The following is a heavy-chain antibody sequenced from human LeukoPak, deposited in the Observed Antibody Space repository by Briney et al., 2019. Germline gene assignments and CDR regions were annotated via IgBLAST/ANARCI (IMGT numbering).Heavy chain of an antibody. J-gene: IGHJ4*02. Sequence: PGGSLRLSCAASGFTFSDYAMNWVRQAPGKGLEWVSTISGGGEYTRYADSVQGRFIVSRDNSKNTVYLKMTSLRVEDTAVYFCAKDKRGGSDYDYFDYWGQGTLVTVSS. V-gene: IGHV3-23*01. D-gene: IGHD4-17*01. CDR1: GFTFSDYA. CDR3: AKDKRGGSDYDYFDY. CDR2: ISGGGEYT.